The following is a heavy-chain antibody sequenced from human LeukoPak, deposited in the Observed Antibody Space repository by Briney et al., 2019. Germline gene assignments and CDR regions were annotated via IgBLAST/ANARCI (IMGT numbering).Heavy chain of an antibody. CDR3: ARRRAASSFDY. D-gene: IGHD6-13*01. Sequence: PSETLSLTCTVSGGSSSSYDWSWIRQPPGRGLEWIGYIYYSGSTNYNPSLKSRVTISVDTSKNQFSLKLSSVTAADTAVYYCARRRAASSFDYWGQGTLVTVSS. J-gene: IGHJ4*02. CDR2: IYYSGST. CDR1: GGSSSSYD. V-gene: IGHV4-59*08.